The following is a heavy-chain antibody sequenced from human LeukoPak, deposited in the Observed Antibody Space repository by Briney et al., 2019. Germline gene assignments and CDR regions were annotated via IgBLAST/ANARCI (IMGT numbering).Heavy chain of an antibody. CDR3: ATVLGWAGFDY. CDR2: IYSCWSP. CDR1: GRSLSSFY. V-gene: IGHV4-4*07. J-gene: IGHJ4*02. Sequence: SDTLPLTCSLSGRSLSSFYWSWFRQPAGKGPEWIGRIYSCWSPNLHPALKSRLTISVDTSKNQFSLRLSSVTAADTAAVSCATVLGWAGFDYWGEGTLVTVSS. D-gene: IGHD6-19*01.